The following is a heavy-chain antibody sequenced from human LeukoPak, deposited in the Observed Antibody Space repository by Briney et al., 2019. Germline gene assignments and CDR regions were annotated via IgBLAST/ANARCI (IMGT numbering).Heavy chain of an antibody. CDR3: ARELDIVVVPAAILDY. Sequence: ASVKVSCKASGYTFTSYYMHWVRQAHGQGLEWMGIINPSGGSTSYAQKFQGRVTMTRDMSTSTVYMELSSLRSEDTAVYYCARELDIVVVPAAILDYWGQGTLVTVSS. J-gene: IGHJ4*02. V-gene: IGHV1-46*01. CDR1: GYTFTSYY. D-gene: IGHD2-2*02. CDR2: INPSGGST.